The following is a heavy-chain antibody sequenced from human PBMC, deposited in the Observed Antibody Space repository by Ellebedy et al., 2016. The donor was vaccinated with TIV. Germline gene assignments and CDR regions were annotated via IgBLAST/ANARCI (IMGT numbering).Heavy chain of an antibody. CDR2: IKQDGSEK. D-gene: IGHD3-10*01. CDR3: AKLYGSGSPGLSDFDY. V-gene: IGHV3-7*03. J-gene: IGHJ4*02. CDR1: GFTFSSYW. Sequence: GGSLRLSCAASGFTFSSYWMSWVRQAPGKGLEWVANIKQDGSEKYYVDSVKGRFTISRDNAKNSLYLQMNSLRAEDTALYYCAKLYGSGSPGLSDFDYWGQGTLVTVSS.